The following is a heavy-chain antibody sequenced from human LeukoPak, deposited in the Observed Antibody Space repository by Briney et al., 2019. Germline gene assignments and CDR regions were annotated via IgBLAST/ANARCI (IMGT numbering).Heavy chain of an antibody. CDR2: IYYSGST. CDR3: AREPAAGNDGWFDP. V-gene: IGHV4-59*01. CDR1: GVSISSYY. J-gene: IGHJ5*02. D-gene: IGHD3-16*01. Sequence: SGTLSLTCTVSGVSISSYYWSWIRQPPGKGLEWIGYIYYSGSTNYNPSLKSRLTISLDTSKNRFSLKLTSVTAADTAVYYCAREPAAGNDGWFDPWGQGTLVTVSS.